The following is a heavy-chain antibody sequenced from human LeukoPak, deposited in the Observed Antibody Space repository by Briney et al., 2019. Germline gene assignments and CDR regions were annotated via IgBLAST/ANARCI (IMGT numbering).Heavy chain of an antibody. CDR2: IYIGGST. CDR1: GFTVSTNY. CDR3: ARDSTNWGLFDY. V-gene: IGHV3-53*01. Sequence: GGSLRLSCAASGFTVSTNYINWVRQAPGEGLEWVSVIYIGGSTYYADSVKGRFTTSRDNSKNTVFLQMNSLRAEDTAVYYCARDSTNWGLFDYWGQGTLVTVSS. D-gene: IGHD7-27*01. J-gene: IGHJ4*02.